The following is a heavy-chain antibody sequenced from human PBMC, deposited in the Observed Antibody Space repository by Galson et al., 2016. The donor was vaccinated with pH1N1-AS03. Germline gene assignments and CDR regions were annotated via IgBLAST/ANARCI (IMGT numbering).Heavy chain of an antibody. J-gene: IGHJ4*02. V-gene: IGHV3-30*02. CDR3: VKGGGYSHGFLEYYFDS. Sequence: SLRLSCAASGFVFSTSAIHWVRQSPGKGLEWVAFIRYDESIKNYGDSVKGRFTISRDNPKNTVDLEMNSLRPEDSALYYCVKGGGYSHGFLEYYFDSWGQGSLVTVSS. CDR1: GFVFSTSA. CDR2: IRYDESIK. D-gene: IGHD3-3*01.